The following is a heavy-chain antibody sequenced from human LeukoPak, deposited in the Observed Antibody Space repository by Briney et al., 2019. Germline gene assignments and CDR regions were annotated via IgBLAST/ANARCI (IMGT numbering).Heavy chain of an antibody. CDR3: ARARIAARPEDYYYYMDV. Sequence: ASVKVSCKASGYTFTSYDINWVRQATGQGLEWMGWMNPNSGNTGYAQEFQGRVTITRNTSISTAYMELSSLRSEDTAVYYCARARIAARPEDYYYYMDVWGKGTTVTVSS. J-gene: IGHJ6*03. CDR2: MNPNSGNT. CDR1: GYTFTSYD. V-gene: IGHV1-8*03. D-gene: IGHD6-6*01.